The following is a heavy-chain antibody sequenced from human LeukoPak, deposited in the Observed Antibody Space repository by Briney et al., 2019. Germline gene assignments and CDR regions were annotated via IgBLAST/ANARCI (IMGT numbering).Heavy chain of an antibody. V-gene: IGHV4-38-2*02. CDR3: ARDLGDYYDSSGYHYFDY. Sequence: SETLSLTCAVSGYSISSGYYWGWIRQPPGKGLEWIGSIYHSGSTYYNPSLKSRVTISVDTSKNQFSLKLSSVTAADTAVYYCARDLGDYYDSSGYHYFDYWGQGTLVTVSS. CDR1: GYSISSGYY. D-gene: IGHD3-22*01. J-gene: IGHJ4*02. CDR2: IYHSGST.